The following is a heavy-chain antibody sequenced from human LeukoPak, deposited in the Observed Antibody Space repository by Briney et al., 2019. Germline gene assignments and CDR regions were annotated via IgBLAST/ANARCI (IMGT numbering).Heavy chain of an antibody. CDR1: GFTFSGSA. D-gene: IGHD6-19*01. CDR3: TRHVSSGWYETNDY. Sequence: GGSLRLSCAAPGFTFSGSAMHWVRQASGKGLEWVGRIRSKANSYATAYAASVKGRFTISRDDSKNTAYLQMNSLKTEDTAVYYCTRHVSSGWYETNDYWGQGTLVTVSS. V-gene: IGHV3-73*01. CDR2: IRSKANSYAT. J-gene: IGHJ4*02.